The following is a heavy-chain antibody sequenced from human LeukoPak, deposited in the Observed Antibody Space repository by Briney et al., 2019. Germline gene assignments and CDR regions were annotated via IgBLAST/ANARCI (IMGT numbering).Heavy chain of an antibody. CDR3: GRDPNGDYVGAFDF. D-gene: IGHD4-17*01. CDR1: GFTLSTYG. CDR2: IRGSGDGT. V-gene: IGHV3-23*01. Sequence: GGSLRLSCAGSGFTLSTYGMTWVRQAPGKGLEWVSSIRGSGDGTSYADSVKGRFTMSRDNSKNTLYLQMDSLRAEDTAMYYCGRDPNGDYVGAFDFWGRGTLVTVSS. J-gene: IGHJ3*01.